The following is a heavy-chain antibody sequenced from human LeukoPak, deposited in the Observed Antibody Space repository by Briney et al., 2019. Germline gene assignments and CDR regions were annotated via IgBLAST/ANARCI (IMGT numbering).Heavy chain of an antibody. CDR2: INPDSGGT. D-gene: IGHD1-26*01. CDR3: ARGRLMGATDNHRLDDY. J-gene: IGHJ4*02. Sequence: ASVKVSCKASGYTFAAYYMHWVRQAPGQGLEWMGWINPDSGGTDYAQNFQGRVTMTRDTSISTAYMELSRLRSDDTAVYYCARGRLMGATDNHRLDDYWGQGTLVTVSS. CDR1: GYTFAAYY. V-gene: IGHV1-2*02.